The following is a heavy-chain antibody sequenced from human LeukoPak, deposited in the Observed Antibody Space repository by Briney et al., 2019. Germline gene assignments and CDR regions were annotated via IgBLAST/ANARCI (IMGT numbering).Heavy chain of an antibody. CDR1: GFSFSSFA. D-gene: IGHD5-24*01. V-gene: IGHV3-30*01. J-gene: IGHJ4*02. CDR2: TSPAGNEI. CDR3: ARVEMPIIAVFDY. Sequence: PGGSLRLSCAAAGFSFSSFALHWVRQAPGKGLEWVAATSPAGNEIYYADSVKGRFTISGDNSNNTLYLQMNSLRPEDTAVYYCARVEMPIIAVFDYWGQGTLVTVSS.